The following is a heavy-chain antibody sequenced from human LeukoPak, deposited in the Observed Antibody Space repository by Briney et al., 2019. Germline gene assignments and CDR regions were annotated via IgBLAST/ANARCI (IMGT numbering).Heavy chain of an antibody. J-gene: IGHJ4*02. V-gene: IGHV1-8*01. CDR2: MNPNSGNT. CDR3: ARAAPRVLQYFDWLPAPPDY. Sequence: ASVKVSCKASGYTFTSYDINWVRQATGQGLEWMGWMNPNSGNTGYAQKFQGRVTMTRNTSISTAYMELSSLRSEDTAVDYCARAAPRVLQYFDWLPAPPDYWGQGTLVTVSS. D-gene: IGHD3-9*01. CDR1: GYTFTSYD.